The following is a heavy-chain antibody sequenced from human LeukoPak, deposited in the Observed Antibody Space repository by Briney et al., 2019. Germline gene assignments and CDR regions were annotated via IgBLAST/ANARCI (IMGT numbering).Heavy chain of an antibody. CDR2: FHPEDNVT. CDR1: GYTLTELS. V-gene: IGHV1-24*01. J-gene: IGHJ3*02. D-gene: IGHD3-9*01. Sequence: ASVKVSCKVSGYTLTELSMHWVRQAPGKGLEWMGGFHPEDNVTINAQSFQGRVTMTEDTSTNTAYKELNSLRSEDTAVYYCATDRLNYDILTGYNSRPSWDAFDIWGQGTMVTVSS. CDR3: ATDRLNYDILTGYNSRPSWDAFDI.